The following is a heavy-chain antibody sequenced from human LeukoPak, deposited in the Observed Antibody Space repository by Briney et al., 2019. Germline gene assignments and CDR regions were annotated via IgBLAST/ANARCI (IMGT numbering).Heavy chain of an antibody. V-gene: IGHV4-38-2*02. J-gene: IGHJ3*02. CDR1: GYSISSGYY. D-gene: IGHD6-6*01. CDR2: IYHSGTT. CDR3: ARLERTGIAARPAAFDI. Sequence: SETLSLTCIVSGYSISSGYYWGGIRQPPGKGLEWIGSIYHSGTTYYNPSLKSRVTISVDTSKNHFSLELSSVTAADTAVYYCARLERTGIAARPAAFDIWGQGTMVTASS.